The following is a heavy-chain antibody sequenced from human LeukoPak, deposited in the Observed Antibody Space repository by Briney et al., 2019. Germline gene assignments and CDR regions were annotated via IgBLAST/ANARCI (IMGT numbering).Heavy chain of an antibody. Sequence: ASVKVSCKASGYIFTSYYMHWVRQAPGQGLEWMGIINPSGGSTSYAQKFQGRVTMTRDTSTSTVFMELSSLRSEDTAVYYCARAPTGYSSGWYGGGNYFDYWGQGTLVTVSS. CDR3: ARAPTGYSSGWYGGGNYFDY. D-gene: IGHD6-19*01. V-gene: IGHV1-46*01. CDR2: INPSGGST. CDR1: GYIFTSYY. J-gene: IGHJ4*02.